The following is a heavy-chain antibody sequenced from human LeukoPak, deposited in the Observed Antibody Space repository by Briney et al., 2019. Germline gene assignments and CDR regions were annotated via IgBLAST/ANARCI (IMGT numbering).Heavy chain of an antibody. J-gene: IGHJ4*02. D-gene: IGHD1-26*01. CDR2: ITSSSGTR. Sequence: GESLRLSCVASGFSFITYNMNWVRQAPGKGLEWVSYITSSSGTRYYADSVRGRFTISRDNAKNSLYLQMNSLRAEDTAVYYCARDKNSELAFDYWGQGTLVTVSS. V-gene: IGHV3-48*04. CDR3: ARDKNSELAFDY. CDR1: GFSFITYN.